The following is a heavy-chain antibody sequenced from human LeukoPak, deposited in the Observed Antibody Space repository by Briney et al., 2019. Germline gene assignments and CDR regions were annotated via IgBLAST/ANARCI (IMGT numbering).Heavy chain of an antibody. J-gene: IGHJ4*02. D-gene: IGHD1-26*01. V-gene: IGHV3-11*06. CDR3: ARVGSRGYYFDY. CDR1: GFTFSDNY. Sequence: GGSLRLSCASSGFTFSDNYKIWIRQAPGKGLEWVSHISGSSTYTNYADSVKGRFTISRDNANNSLYLQMNSLTAEDTAVFYCARVGSRGYYFDYWGQGTLVSVSS. CDR2: ISGSSTYT.